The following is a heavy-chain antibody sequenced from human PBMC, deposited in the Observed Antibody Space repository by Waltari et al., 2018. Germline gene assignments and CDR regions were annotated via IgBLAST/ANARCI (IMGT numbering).Heavy chain of an antibody. Sequence: QVQLMQSGAEVKKPGASVKVSCKASGYTFTGYYMHWVRQAPGQGLELMGWNNPNSGGTNYAQKFQGRVTMTRYTSISTAYMELSMLRSDDTAVYYCATGKKAVPHYWGQGTLVTVSS. J-gene: IGHJ4*02. CDR1: GYTFTGYY. CDR3: ATGKKAVPHY. D-gene: IGHD6-19*01. V-gene: IGHV1-2*02. CDR2: NNPNSGGT.